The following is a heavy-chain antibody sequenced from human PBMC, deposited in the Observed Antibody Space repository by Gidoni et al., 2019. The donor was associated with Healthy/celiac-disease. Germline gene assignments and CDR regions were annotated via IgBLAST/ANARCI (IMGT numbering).Heavy chain of an antibody. CDR1: GFTFSKDW. Sequence: EVQQVESGGGMVKSGGSVRVCCEAQGFTFSKDWMSWVRQAPGKGLEWVGRITSKTDDGTTDYAAPVKGRFTISRDDSKNTLYLQMNSLKIEDTAVYYCTTGSGPINWGQGTLVTVSS. CDR2: ITSKTDDGTT. D-gene: IGHD6-19*01. CDR3: TTGSGPIN. J-gene: IGHJ4*02. V-gene: IGHV3-15*01.